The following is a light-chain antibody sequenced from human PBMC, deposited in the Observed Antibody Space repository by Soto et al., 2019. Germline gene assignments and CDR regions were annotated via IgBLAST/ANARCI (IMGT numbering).Light chain of an antibody. CDR2: AAS. CDR1: QSISSY. V-gene: IGKV1-39*01. Sequence: DIPMTQSPSSLSASVGDRVTITCRASQSISSYLNWYQQKPGKAPKLLIYAASSLQSGVPSRFSGSGSGTDFTLTTSSLQPEDFATYYCQQSYSTPLFGPGTKVDIK. J-gene: IGKJ3*01. CDR3: QQSYSTPL.